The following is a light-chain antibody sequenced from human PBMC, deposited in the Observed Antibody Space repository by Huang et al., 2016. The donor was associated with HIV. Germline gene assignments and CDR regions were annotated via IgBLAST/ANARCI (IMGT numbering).Light chain of an antibody. J-gene: IGKJ1*01. CDR3: QHYNNWPWWT. Sequence: EVVMTQFPATLSVSPGERATLACRASQSVTSNLAWYQQKPGQAPRLRIYSASTRATGIPARFSGSGSVTEVTLTISSLQSEDFAVYYCQHYNNWPWWTFGQGTKVEIK. CDR2: SAS. V-gene: IGKV3-15*01. CDR1: QSVTSN.